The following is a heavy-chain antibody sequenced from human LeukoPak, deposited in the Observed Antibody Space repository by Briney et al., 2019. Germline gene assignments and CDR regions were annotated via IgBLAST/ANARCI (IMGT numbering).Heavy chain of an antibody. V-gene: IGHV1-69*01. CDR3: ASSISAHYYFDY. Sequence: SVKVSYKASAGTFTSYAISWVRQAPGQGLEWMGGIIPIFGTANYAQKFQGRVTITADESTSTAYMELSSLRSEDTAVYYCASSISAHYYFDYWGQGTLVTVSS. D-gene: IGHD2-21*01. J-gene: IGHJ4*02. CDR1: AGTFTSYA. CDR2: IIPIFGTA.